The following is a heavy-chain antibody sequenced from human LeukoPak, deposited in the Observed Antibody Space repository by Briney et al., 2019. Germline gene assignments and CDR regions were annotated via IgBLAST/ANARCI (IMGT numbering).Heavy chain of an antibody. D-gene: IGHD2-15*01. CDR1: GFTFSDYS. Sequence: GGSLRLSCAASGFTFSDYSMSWIRQAPGKGLEWVSYISSSGTSIYYADSVKGRFTISRDNAKNSLYLQMNSLRAGDTAVYYYARAYVGSYFDYWGQGTLVTVSS. J-gene: IGHJ4*02. CDR2: ISSSGTSI. V-gene: IGHV3-11*01. CDR3: ARAYVGSYFDY.